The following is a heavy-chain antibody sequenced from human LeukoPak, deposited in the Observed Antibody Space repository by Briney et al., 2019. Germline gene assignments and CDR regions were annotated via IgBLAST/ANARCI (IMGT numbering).Heavy chain of an antibody. CDR3: AREESGSSGWYDY. CDR2: ISSRSTYI. V-gene: IGHV3-21*01. CDR1: GFTFFTYT. J-gene: IGHJ4*02. D-gene: IGHD6-19*01. Sequence: GGSLRLSCAASGFTFFTYTMNWVRQAPGKGLEWVSSISSRSTYIYYADSVEGRFTISRDNARNSLYLQMNSLRAEDTAVYYCAREESGSSGWYDYWGQGTLVTVSS.